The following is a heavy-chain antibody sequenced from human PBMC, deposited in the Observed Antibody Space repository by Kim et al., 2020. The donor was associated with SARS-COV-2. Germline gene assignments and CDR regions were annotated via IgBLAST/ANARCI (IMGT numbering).Heavy chain of an antibody. V-gene: IGHV5-51*01. CDR3: ARRHTLGHIDY. Sequence: RYSPSFQGQVTISADKSISTAYLQWSSLKASDTAMYYCARRHTLGHIDYWGQGTLVTVSS. J-gene: IGHJ4*02. D-gene: IGHD1-26*01.